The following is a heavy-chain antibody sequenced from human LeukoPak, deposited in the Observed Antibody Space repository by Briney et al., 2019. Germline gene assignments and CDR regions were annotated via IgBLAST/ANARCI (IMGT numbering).Heavy chain of an antibody. CDR1: GFTFSSYA. CDR2: ISYDGSNK. CDR3: ARVAIGRFLAPANY. D-gene: IGHD3-3*01. Sequence: PGRSLRLSCAASGFTFSSYAMHWVRQAPGKGLEWVAVISYDGSNKYYADSVKGRFTISRDNSKNTLYLQMNSLRAEDTAVYYCARVAIGRFLAPANYWGQGTLVTVSS. J-gene: IGHJ4*02. V-gene: IGHV3-30-3*01.